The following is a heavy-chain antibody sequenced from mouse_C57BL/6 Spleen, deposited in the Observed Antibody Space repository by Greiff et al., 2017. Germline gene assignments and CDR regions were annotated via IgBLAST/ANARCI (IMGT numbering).Heavy chain of an antibody. V-gene: IGHV14-4*01. Sequence: VQLQQSGAELVRPGASVKLSCTASGFNIKDDYMHWVKQRPEQGLEWIGWIDPENGDTEYASKFQGKATIPADTSSNTAYLQLSSLTSEDTAVYYCTTTVVATRDFDYWGQGTTLTVSS. CDR3: TTTVVATRDFDY. CDR2: IDPENGDT. D-gene: IGHD1-1*01. J-gene: IGHJ2*01. CDR1: GFNIKDDY.